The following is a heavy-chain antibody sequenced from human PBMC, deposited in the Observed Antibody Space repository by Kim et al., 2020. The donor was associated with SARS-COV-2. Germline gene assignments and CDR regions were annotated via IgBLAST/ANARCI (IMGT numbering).Heavy chain of an antibody. J-gene: IGHJ5*02. CDR1: GGSISSYY. V-gene: IGHV4-59*08. CDR2: IYYSGST. CDR3: ARLFRGRWLQFNWFDP. D-gene: IGHD5-12*01. Sequence: SETLSLTCTVSGGSISSYYWSWIRQPPGKGLEWIGYIYYSGSTNYNPSLKSRVTISVDTSKNQFSLKLSSVTAADTAVYYCARLFRGRWLQFNWFDPWG.